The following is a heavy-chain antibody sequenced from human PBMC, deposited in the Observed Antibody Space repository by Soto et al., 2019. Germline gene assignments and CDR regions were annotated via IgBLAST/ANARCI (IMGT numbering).Heavy chain of an antibody. CDR3: AKDEGEEYLPGLFDY. Sequence: SGGSLRLSCAASGFTFSSYGMHWVRQAPGKGLEWVAAVSYDGSNKHYADSVKGRFTISRDNSKNTLYLQMNSLRAEDTAVYYCAKDEGEEYLPGLFDYWGQGTRVTVSS. CDR2: VSYDGSNK. J-gene: IGHJ4*02. V-gene: IGHV3-30*18. D-gene: IGHD3-9*01. CDR1: GFTFSSYG.